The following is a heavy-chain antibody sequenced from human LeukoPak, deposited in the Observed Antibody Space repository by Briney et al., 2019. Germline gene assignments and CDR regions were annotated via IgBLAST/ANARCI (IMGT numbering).Heavy chain of an antibody. CDR2: ITSSSSYI. J-gene: IGHJ4*02. Sequence: GGSLRLSCAASGFTFSSYSMNWVRQAPGKGLQWVSSITSSSSYIYYADSVKGRFTISRDNAKNSLYLRMNSLRAEDTAVYYCARHVVAVGFDYWGQGTLVTVSS. V-gene: IGHV3-21*01. CDR1: GFTFSSYS. CDR3: ARHVVAVGFDY. D-gene: IGHD3-22*01.